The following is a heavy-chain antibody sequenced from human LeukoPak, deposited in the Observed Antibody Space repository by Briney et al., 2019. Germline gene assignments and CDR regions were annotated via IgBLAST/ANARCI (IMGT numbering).Heavy chain of an antibody. V-gene: IGHV3-20*04. Sequence: GGSLRLSCAASGFXFDDYAINWVRQGPGKGLEWVSGINWNGGDTGYADSVRGRFTISRDNAKNSLHLQMNSLTVEDTAFYYCARVKGGATTDYWGQGTLVTVSS. J-gene: IGHJ4*02. CDR1: GFXFDDYA. CDR3: ARVKGGATTDY. CDR2: INWNGGDT. D-gene: IGHD1-26*01.